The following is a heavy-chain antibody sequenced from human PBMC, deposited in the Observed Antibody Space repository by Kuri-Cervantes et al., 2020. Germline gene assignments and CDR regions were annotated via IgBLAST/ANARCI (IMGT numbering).Heavy chain of an antibody. CDR1: GFTCDDYA. J-gene: IGHJ6*02. Sequence: SLKISCAASGFTCDDYAMHWVRQAPGKGLEWVSGISWNSGSIGYADSVKGRFTISRDNSKNTLYLQTNSPRAEDTAVYYCAEGEWFGNGTSDGMDVWGQGTTVTVSS. CDR2: ISWNSGSI. CDR3: AEGEWFGNGTSDGMDV. V-gene: IGHV3-9*01. D-gene: IGHD3-10*01.